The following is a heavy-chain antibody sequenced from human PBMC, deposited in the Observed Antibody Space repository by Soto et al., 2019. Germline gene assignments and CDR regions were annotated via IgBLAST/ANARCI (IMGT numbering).Heavy chain of an antibody. CDR3: ARDGYCSGGSCYSVPVFDY. J-gene: IGHJ4*02. CDR1: GFTFSSYG. Sequence: QVQLVESGGGVVQPGRSLRLSCAASGFTFSSYGMHWVRQAPGKGLEWVAVVCYDGSNKYYADSVKGRFTISRDNSKNTLSLQMNGLRVEDTAVYYCARDGYCSGGSCYSVPVFDYWGQGTLVTVSS. V-gene: IGHV3-33*01. D-gene: IGHD2-15*01. CDR2: VCYDGSNK.